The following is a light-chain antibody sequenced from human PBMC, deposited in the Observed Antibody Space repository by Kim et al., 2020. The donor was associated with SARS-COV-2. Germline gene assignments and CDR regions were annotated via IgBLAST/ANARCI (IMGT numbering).Light chain of an antibody. CDR3: QSYDSSLSGPWV. J-gene: IGLJ3*02. CDR1: SSNIGAGYD. Sequence: QSVLTQPPSVSGAPGQRVTISCTGSSSNIGAGYDVHWYQQLPGTAPKLLIYGNSNRPSGVPDRFSGSKSGTSASLAITGLQAKDEADYYCQSYDSSLSGPWVFGGGTKVTVL. V-gene: IGLV1-40*01. CDR2: GNS.